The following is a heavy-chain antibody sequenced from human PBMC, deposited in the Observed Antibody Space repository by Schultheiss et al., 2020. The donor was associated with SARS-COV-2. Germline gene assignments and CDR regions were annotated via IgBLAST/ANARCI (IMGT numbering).Heavy chain of an antibody. V-gene: IGHV3-9*01. CDR1: GFTFDDYA. J-gene: IGHJ4*02. CDR3: ARGGWYYDSSGYYS. D-gene: IGHD3-22*01. CDR2: ISWNSGSI. Sequence: GGSLRLSCAASGFTFDDYAMHWVRQAPGKGLEWVSGISWNSGSIGYADSVKGRFTISRDNAKNSLYLQMNSLRAEDTALYYCARGGWYYDSSGYYSWGQGTLVTVSS.